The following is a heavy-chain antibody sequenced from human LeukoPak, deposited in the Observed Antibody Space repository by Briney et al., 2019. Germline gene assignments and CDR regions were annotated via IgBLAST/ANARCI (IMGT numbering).Heavy chain of an antibody. V-gene: IGHV1-2*02. Sequence: ASVKVSCKAGGYIFTGYHMHWVRQAPGQGLEWMGWINGNSGATNYARNFQDRVTLTRDTSISTVYMELSRLRIDDTAVYYCARDFSWGVDYWGQGTLVTVSS. D-gene: IGHD3-10*01. CDR1: GYIFTGYH. CDR3: ARDFSWGVDY. J-gene: IGHJ4*02. CDR2: INGNSGAT.